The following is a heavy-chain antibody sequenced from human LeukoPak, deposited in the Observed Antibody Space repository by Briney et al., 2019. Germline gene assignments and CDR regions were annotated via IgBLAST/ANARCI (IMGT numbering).Heavy chain of an antibody. CDR1: GYTFTSYG. J-gene: IGHJ4*02. CDR2: ISAYNGNT. CDR3: ARSGVQTANSWYIY. Sequence: ASVKVSCKASGYTFTSYGISWVRQAPGQGLEWLGWISAYNGNTNHAEKLQDRVTMTTDTSTSTAYMELSSLSSDDTAVYYCARSGVQTANSWYIYWGQGTLVTVSS. V-gene: IGHV1-18*01. D-gene: IGHD6-13*01.